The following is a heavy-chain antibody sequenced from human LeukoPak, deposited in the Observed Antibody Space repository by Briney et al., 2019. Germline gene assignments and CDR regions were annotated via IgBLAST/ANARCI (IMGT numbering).Heavy chain of an antibody. CDR1: GYTFTSYA. V-gene: IGHV1-3*01. D-gene: IGHD2-2*01. J-gene: IGHJ6*02. CDR3: ARSGYCSSTSCYEGYYYYGMDV. Sequence: ASVTVSCKASGYTFTSYAMHWVRQAPGQRLEWMGWINAGNGNTKYSQKFQGRVTITRDTSASTAYMELSSLRSEDTAVYYCARSGYCSSTSCYEGYYYYGMDVWGQGTTVAVSS. CDR2: INAGNGNT.